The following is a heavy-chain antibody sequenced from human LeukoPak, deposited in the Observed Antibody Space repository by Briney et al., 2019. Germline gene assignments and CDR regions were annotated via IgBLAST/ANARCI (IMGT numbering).Heavy chain of an antibody. D-gene: IGHD5-12*01. CDR2: INPNSGGT. V-gene: IGHV1-2*02. CDR1: GYTFTGYY. CDR3: ARDNGHIVATLPPDDY. Sequence: GASVKVSCKASGYTFTGYYMHWVGQAPGQGLEGMGWINPNSGGTNYAQKLQGRVTITRDTSISTASMELSTLRSADTAVYYCARDNGHIVATLPPDDYWGQGTLVTVSS. J-gene: IGHJ4*02.